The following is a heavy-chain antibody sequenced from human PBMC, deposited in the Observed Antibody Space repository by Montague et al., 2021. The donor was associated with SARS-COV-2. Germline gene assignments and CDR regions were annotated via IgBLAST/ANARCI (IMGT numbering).Heavy chain of an antibody. CDR1: GGPISGFY. Sequence: SETLSLTCTVSGGPISGFYWSWFRQPPGKGLEWIGYISPNGRTNYNPSLTSRVTLSVGTSKNQFSLKLTSVTAADTAVYYCARGFVDNNAGDYWGQGTLVTVSS. V-gene: IGHV4-4*08. CDR3: ARGFVDNNAGDY. D-gene: IGHD2-8*01. CDR2: ISPNGRT. J-gene: IGHJ4*02.